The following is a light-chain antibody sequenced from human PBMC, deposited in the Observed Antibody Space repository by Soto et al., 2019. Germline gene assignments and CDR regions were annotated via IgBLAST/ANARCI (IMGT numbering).Light chain of an antibody. J-gene: IGLJ1*01. Sequence: QSVLTQPASVSGSPGQSITISCTGTSSDVGAYQYVSWYQQHPGQVPKLMIYEVSNRPSGVSNRFSGSKSGNTASLTISGLQAEDEADYYCSSHTTSNTVYVFGTGTQLTVL. CDR2: EVS. CDR1: SSDVGAYQY. CDR3: SSHTTSNTVYV. V-gene: IGLV2-14*01.